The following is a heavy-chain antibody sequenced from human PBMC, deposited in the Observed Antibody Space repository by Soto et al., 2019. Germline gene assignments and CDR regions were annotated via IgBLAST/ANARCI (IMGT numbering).Heavy chain of an antibody. CDR1: RYIFTGYY. Sequence: QVQLVQSGAEVKTPGASVKVSCKAARYIFTGYYIHWVRQGPGQGLEWMGWINPNSGATNYAQKFQGWVTMTRDTSISTVYMEVARLTSDDTAVYYCARDPSSGGGASESWGQGTLVTVSS. V-gene: IGHV1-2*04. J-gene: IGHJ5*02. D-gene: IGHD2-15*01. CDR2: INPNSGAT. CDR3: ARDPSSGGGASES.